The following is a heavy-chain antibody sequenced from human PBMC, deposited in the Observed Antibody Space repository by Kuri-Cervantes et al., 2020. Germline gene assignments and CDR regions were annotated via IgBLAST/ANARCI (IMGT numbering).Heavy chain of an antibody. J-gene: IGHJ6*03. Sequence: SETLSLTCAVYGGSFSGYYWSWIRQPPGKGLEWIGKINHSGSSNYNPSLKSRVTISVDTSKNQFSLKLSSVTAADTAVYYCARVPQVRGVIMGKYYYYMDVWGKGTTVTVSS. CDR3: ARVPQVRGVIMGKYYYYMDV. D-gene: IGHD3-10*01. V-gene: IGHV4-34*01. CDR2: INHSGSS. CDR1: GGSFSGYY.